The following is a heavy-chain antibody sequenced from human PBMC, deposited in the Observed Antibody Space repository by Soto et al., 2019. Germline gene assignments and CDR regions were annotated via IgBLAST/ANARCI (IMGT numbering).Heavy chain of an antibody. D-gene: IGHD6-13*01. CDR1: GYTFTSYG. CDR3: AGDWAAAGPFGL. V-gene: IGHV1-18*01. J-gene: IGHJ4*02. CDR2: ISAYNGNT. Sequence: QVQLVQSGAEVKKPGASVKVSCKASGYTFTSYGISWVRQAPGQGLEWMGWISAYNGNTNYAQKLQGRVTMTTDTSTSTGYMELRSLRSYETGGLLFAGDWAAAGPFGLWGQGTLVTVSS.